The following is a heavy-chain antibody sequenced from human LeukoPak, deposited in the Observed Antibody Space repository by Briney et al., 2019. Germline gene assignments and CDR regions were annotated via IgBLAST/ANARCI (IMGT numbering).Heavy chain of an antibody. CDR2: IYHSGST. J-gene: IGHJ2*01. D-gene: IGHD3-16*01. CDR1: GYSISSGYY. V-gene: IGHV4-38-2*02. CDR3: ARDGRNVFDL. Sequence: SETLSLTCTVSGYSISSGYYWGWIRQPPGKGLEWIGSIYHSGSTYYNPSLKSRVTISVDTSKNQFSLKLSSVTAADTAVYYCARDGRNVFDLWGRGTLVTVSS.